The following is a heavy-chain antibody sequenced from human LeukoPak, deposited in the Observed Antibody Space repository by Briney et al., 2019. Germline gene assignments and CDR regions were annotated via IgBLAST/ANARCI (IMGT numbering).Heavy chain of an antibody. CDR1: GFTFSSYG. V-gene: IGHV3-30*02. D-gene: IGHD1-14*01. J-gene: IGHJ4*02. CDR3: APRNRGY. CDR2: IRYDGSNQ. Sequence: GGSLRLSCAASGFTFSSYGMHWVRQAPGKGLEWVAFIRYDGSNQYYADSVKGRLTISRDNSKNTMYPQMNSLRPEDTAVYYCAPRNRGYWGQGTLVTVSS.